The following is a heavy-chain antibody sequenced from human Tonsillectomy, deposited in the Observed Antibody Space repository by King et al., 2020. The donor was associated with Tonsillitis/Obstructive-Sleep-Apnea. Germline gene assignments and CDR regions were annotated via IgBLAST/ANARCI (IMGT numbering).Heavy chain of an antibody. CDR2: ISTSSSYI. V-gene: IGHV3-21*01. CDR1: GFTFSSYS. CDR3: ARIKSGALDY. Sequence: QLVQSGGGLVKPGGSLRLSCAASGFTFSSYSMNWVRQAPGRGLEWVSSISTSSSYIYYADSVKGRFTISRDNAKNSLYLQMISLRAEDTAVFYCARIKSGALDYWGQGTLVTVSS. J-gene: IGHJ4*02. D-gene: IGHD1-26*01.